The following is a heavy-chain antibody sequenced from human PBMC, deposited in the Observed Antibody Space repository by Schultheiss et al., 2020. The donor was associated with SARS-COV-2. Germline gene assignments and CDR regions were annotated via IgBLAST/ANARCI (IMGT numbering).Heavy chain of an antibody. CDR1: GGSVSSGSYY. CDR2: IYYSGST. J-gene: IGHJ4*02. Sequence: LSLPCKGPGGSVSSGSYYWGWIRQPPGKGLEWIGSIYYSGSTYYNPSLKSRVTISVDTSKNQFSLKLSSVTAADTAVYYCAHGYCSGGSCYSPFDYWGQGTLVTVSS. V-gene: IGHV4-39*07. D-gene: IGHD2-15*01. CDR3: AHGYCSGGSCYSPFDY.